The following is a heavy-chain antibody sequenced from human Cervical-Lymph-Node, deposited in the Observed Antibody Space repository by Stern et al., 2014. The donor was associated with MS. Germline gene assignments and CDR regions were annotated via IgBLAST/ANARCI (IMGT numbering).Heavy chain of an antibody. D-gene: IGHD6-19*01. J-gene: IGHJ4*02. CDR1: GFGFATYG. CDR2: ISFDGSNK. Sequence: VQLVESGGGVVQPGRSLRLSCAASGFGFATYGMHWVRQAPGKGLEWVAVISFDGSNKNYAVSVKGRFTISRDNSKNTLYLQMSSLRAEDTAVYYCARGSEWYPFDYWGQGTLVTVSS. V-gene: IGHV3-30*03. CDR3: ARGSEWYPFDY.